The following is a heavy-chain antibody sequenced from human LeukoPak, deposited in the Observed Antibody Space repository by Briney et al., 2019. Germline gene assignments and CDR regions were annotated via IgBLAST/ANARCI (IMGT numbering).Heavy chain of an antibody. Sequence: GGSLRLSCAASGFTFSSYWMSWVRQAPGKGLEWVANIKQDGSEKYYVDSVKGRFTISRDNAKNSLYLQKNSLRAEDTAVYYCAGDIVVVPAGVQPTLERYYYYGMDVWGQGTTVTVSS. V-gene: IGHV3-7*01. CDR2: IKQDGSEK. J-gene: IGHJ6*02. D-gene: IGHD2-2*01. CDR1: GFTFSSYW. CDR3: AGDIVVVPAGVQPTLERYYYYGMDV.